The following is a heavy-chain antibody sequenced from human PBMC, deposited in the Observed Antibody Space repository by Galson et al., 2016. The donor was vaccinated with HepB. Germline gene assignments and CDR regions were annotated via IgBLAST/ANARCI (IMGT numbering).Heavy chain of an antibody. CDR2: IYQSGTT. CDR1: GGSISSSGYS. V-gene: IGHV4-30-2*01. Sequence: TLSLTCAVSGGSISSSGYSWSWIRQPSGKGLEWIGYIYQSGTTYYNPSLKSRVTISVDRSKNQFSLKLSSVTAADTAVYYCARVVASAYYGGYFDYWGQGTLVTVSS. J-gene: IGHJ4*02. D-gene: IGHD3-22*01. CDR3: ARVVASAYYGGYFDY.